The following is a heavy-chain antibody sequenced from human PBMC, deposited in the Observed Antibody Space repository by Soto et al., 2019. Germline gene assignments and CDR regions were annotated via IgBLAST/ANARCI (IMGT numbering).Heavy chain of an antibody. CDR1: SGSISSSNW. Sequence: SETLSLTCAVSSGSISSSNWWSWVRQPPGKGLEWIGEIYHSGSTNYNPSLKSRVTISVDKSKNQFSLKLSSVTAADTAVYYCASGYCSSTSCYDYWGQGTLVTVSS. D-gene: IGHD2-2*03. CDR3: ASGYCSSTSCYDY. V-gene: IGHV4-4*02. J-gene: IGHJ4*02. CDR2: IYHSGST.